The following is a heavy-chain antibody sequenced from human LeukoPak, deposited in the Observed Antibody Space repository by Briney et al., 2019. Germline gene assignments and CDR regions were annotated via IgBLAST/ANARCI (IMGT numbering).Heavy chain of an antibody. J-gene: IGHJ5*02. Sequence: SETLSLTCTVSGGSISSYYWSWIRQPPGKGLEWIGYIYYSGSTNYNPSLKSRVTISVDTSKNQFSPKLSSVTAADSAVYYCARSTSIIWFDPWGQGTRVTVSS. CDR2: IYYSGST. D-gene: IGHD1-1*01. CDR3: ARSTSIIWFDP. CDR1: GGSISSYY. V-gene: IGHV4-59*01.